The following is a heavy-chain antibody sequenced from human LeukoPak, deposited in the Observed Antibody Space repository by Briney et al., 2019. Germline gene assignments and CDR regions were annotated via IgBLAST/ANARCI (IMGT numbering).Heavy chain of an antibody. D-gene: IGHD2-8*01. Sequence: PVGSLRLSCAASGFTFSSYAMSWVRQAPGKGLEWVSGIDDKGDGTYYADSVKGRFTISRDNSKNTLYLQMNSLRADDTAVYYCAKDTSIGRYCTNGVCSPFDYWGQGTLVTVSS. CDR1: GFTFSSYA. CDR2: IDDKGDGT. V-gene: IGHV3-23*01. J-gene: IGHJ4*02. CDR3: AKDTSIGRYCTNGVCSPFDY.